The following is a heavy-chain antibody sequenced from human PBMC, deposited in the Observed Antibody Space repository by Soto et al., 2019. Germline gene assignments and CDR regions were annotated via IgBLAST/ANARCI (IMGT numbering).Heavy chain of an antibody. Sequence: SVNVSCKASVGTFSSYAISWVRHAPGQGLEWMGGIIPIFGTANYAQKFQGRVTITADESTSTAYMELSSLRSEDTAVYYCAREGNYYYDSSGYLDPLAQRRDAFDIWGQGTMVTVSS. CDR1: VGTFSSYA. CDR2: IIPIFGTA. D-gene: IGHD3-22*01. CDR3: AREGNYYYDSSGYLDPLAQRRDAFDI. J-gene: IGHJ3*02. V-gene: IGHV1-69*13.